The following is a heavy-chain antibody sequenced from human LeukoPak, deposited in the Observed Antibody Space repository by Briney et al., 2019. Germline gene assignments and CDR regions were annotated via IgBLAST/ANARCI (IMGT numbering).Heavy chain of an antibody. V-gene: IGHV3-30*18. CDR1: GFTFDDYA. J-gene: IGHJ3*02. CDR3: AKGDIVVESGGGKFYPLDAFDI. CDR2: ISYDGSNK. Sequence: GGSLRLSCAASGFTFDDYAMHWVRQAPGEGLEWVAVISYDGSNKYYADSVKGRFTISRDNSKNTLYLQMNSLRTEDTAVYYCAKGDIVVESGGGKFYPLDAFDIWGQGTMVTVSS. D-gene: IGHD2-2*01.